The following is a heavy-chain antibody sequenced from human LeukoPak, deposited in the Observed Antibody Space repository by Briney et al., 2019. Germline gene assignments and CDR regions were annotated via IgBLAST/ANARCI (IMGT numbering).Heavy chain of an antibody. Sequence: ASVKVSCKASGYTFTSYGISWVRQAPGQGLEWMGWISAYNGNTNYAQKLQGRVTMTTDTSTITAYMELRSLRSDDTAVYYCARSDFIAAPAYFDYWGQGTLVTVSS. CDR2: ISAYNGNT. V-gene: IGHV1-18*01. CDR1: GYTFTSYG. D-gene: IGHD6-6*01. J-gene: IGHJ4*02. CDR3: ARSDFIAAPAYFDY.